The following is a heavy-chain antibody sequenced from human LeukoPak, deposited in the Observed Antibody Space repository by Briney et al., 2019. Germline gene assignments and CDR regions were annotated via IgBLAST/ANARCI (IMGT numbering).Heavy chain of an antibody. V-gene: IGHV1-8*01. CDR1: GFTFTSYD. J-gene: IGHJ3*02. CDR2: MNPNNGNT. CDR3: ARVTLSYYCSSTSCYRKIGAFDI. Sequence: GASVKVSCKASGFTFTSYDINWVRQASGQGLEWMGWMNPNNGNTGYAQKFQGRVTMTRDTTISTAYMELSRLRSDDTAVYYCARVTLSYYCSSTSCYRKIGAFDIWGQGTMVTVSS. D-gene: IGHD2-2*02.